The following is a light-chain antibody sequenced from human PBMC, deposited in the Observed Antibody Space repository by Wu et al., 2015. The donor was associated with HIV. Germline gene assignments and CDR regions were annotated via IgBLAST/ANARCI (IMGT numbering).Light chain of an antibody. CDR3: LQEHNYPWT. CDR2: AAY. Sequence: AIQMTQSPSSLSASVGDRVTITCRASQDIGNDLGWYQQKPGKAPKLLIYAAYSVQSGVPPRFSGSGSGTDFTLTISSLQPEDFATYYCLQEHNYPWTFAKGPRWKSN. V-gene: IGKV1-6*01. J-gene: IGKJ1*01. CDR1: QDIGND.